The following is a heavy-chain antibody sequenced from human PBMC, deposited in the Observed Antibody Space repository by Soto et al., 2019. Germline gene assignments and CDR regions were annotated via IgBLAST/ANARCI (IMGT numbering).Heavy chain of an antibody. D-gene: IGHD3-22*01. CDR1: GGSISSGGYY. CDR2: IYYSGST. CDR3: ARDGYYYDSSGYYLNWYFDL. Sequence: QVQLQESGPGLVKPSQTLSLTCTVSGGSISSGGYYWSWIRQHPGKGLEWIGCIYYSGSTYYNPSLKSRVTISVDTSKNQFSLKLSSVTAADTAVYYCARDGYYYDSSGYYLNWYFDLWGRGTLVTVSS. J-gene: IGHJ2*01. V-gene: IGHV4-31*03.